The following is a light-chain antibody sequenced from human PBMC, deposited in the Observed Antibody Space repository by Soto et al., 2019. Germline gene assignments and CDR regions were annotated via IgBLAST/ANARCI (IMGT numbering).Light chain of an antibody. CDR1: QSISSW. Sequence: DIQMTQYPSTLSASVGDRVIIICRASQSISSWLAWYQQKPGKAPKLLIHKASSLQSGVPSRFSGSGSGTEFTLTISSLQPDDFATYYCQQYKSYSLFTFGPGTKVDF. CDR2: KAS. CDR3: QQYKSYSLFT. J-gene: IGKJ3*01. V-gene: IGKV1-5*03.